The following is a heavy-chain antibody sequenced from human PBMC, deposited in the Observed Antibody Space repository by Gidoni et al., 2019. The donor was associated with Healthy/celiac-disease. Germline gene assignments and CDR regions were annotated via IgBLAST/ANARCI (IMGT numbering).Heavy chain of an antibody. CDR2: IYYSGST. V-gene: IGHV4-39*01. Sequence: QLQLQASGPGLVKPSETLSLTCTVSGVSSSSSSYYWGWIRQPPGKGLEWIGSIYYSGSTYYNPSLKSRVTISVDTSKNQFSLKLSSVTAADTAVYYCARRTWSGYFDYWGQGTLVTVSS. J-gene: IGHJ4*02. CDR1: GVSSSSSSYY. D-gene: IGHD3-3*01. CDR3: ARRTWSGYFDY.